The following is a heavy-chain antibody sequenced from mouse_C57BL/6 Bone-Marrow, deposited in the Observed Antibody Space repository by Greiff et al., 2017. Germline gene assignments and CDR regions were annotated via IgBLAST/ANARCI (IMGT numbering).Heavy chain of an antibody. D-gene: IGHD1-1*01. V-gene: IGHV5-9-1*02. CDR2: ISSGGDYI. CDR3: TRASRYYGSRTYAMDY. J-gene: IGHJ4*01. Sequence: EVKLMESGEGLVKPGGSLKLSCAASGFTFSSYAMSWVRQTPEKRLEWVAYISSGGDYIYYADTVKGRFTISRDNARNTLYLQMSSLTSEDTAMYYCTRASRYYGSRTYAMDYWGQGTSVTVSS. CDR1: GFTFSSYA.